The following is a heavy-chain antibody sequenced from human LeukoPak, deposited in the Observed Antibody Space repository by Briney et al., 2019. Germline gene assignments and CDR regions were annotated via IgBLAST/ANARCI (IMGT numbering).Heavy chain of an antibody. CDR1: GFTFSSYA. D-gene: IGHD3-10*01. J-gene: IGHJ4*02. CDR3: ARVAVRGVIITSFDY. V-gene: IGHV3-30-3*01. Sequence: GGSLRLSCAASGFTFSSYAMHWVRQAPGKGLEWVAVISYDGSNKYYADSVKGRFTISRDNSKNTLYLQMNSLRAEDTAVYYCARVAVRGVIITSFDYWGQGTLVTVSS. CDR2: ISYDGSNK.